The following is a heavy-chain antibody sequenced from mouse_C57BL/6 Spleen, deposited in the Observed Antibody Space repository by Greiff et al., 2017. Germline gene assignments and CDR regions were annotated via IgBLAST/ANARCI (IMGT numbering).Heavy chain of an antibody. J-gene: IGHJ4*01. V-gene: IGHV1-50*01. CDR1: GYTFTSYW. Sequence: QVQLQQSGAELVKPGASVKLSCKASGYTFTSYWMQWVKQRPGQGLEWIGEIDPSDSYTNYNQKFKGKATLTVDTSSSTAYMQLSSLTSEDSAVYYCARKGNYGSSPYYAMDYWGQGTSVTVSS. CDR2: IDPSDSYT. D-gene: IGHD1-1*01. CDR3: ARKGNYGSSPYYAMDY.